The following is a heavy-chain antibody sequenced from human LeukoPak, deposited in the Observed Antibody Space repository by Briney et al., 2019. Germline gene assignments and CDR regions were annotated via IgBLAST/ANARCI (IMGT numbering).Heavy chain of an antibody. D-gene: IGHD2-2*01. CDR3: ARDLCSTTSCFDY. Sequence: PGGSLRLSCVTSGFIFSSYGIHWVRQAPGKGLGWVAWHFASNKYYAESVRGRFTMSRDNSKSTLYLQMDSLRVEDTAVYYCARDLCSTTSCFDYWGQGTLVSVSS. CDR1: GFIFSSYG. J-gene: IGHJ4*02. CDR2: WHFASNK. V-gene: IGHV3-33*01.